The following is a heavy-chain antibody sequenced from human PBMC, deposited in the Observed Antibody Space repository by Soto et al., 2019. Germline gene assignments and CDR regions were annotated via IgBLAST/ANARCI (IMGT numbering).Heavy chain of an antibody. CDR3: ARLLWFGDHLIHATIFDY. CDR1: GGSISSGDYY. CDR2: IYYSGST. D-gene: IGHD3-10*01. V-gene: IGHV4-30-4*01. Sequence: SETLSLTCTVSGGSISSGDYYWSWIRQPPGKGLEWIGYIYYSGSTYYNPSLKSRVTISVDTSKNQFSLKLSSVTAADTALYYCARLLWFGDHLIHATIFDYWGQGTLVTVSS. J-gene: IGHJ4*02.